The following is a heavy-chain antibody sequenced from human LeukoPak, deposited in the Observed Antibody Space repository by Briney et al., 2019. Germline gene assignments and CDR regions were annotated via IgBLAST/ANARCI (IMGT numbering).Heavy chain of an antibody. J-gene: IGHJ4*02. CDR2: IYTSGGT. CDR3: ASQNYDILTGYYRPFDY. CDR1: GGSISSGSYY. D-gene: IGHD3-9*01. V-gene: IGHV4-61*02. Sequence: SETLSLTCTVSGGSISSGSYYWSWIRQPAGKGLEWIGRIYTSGGTNYNPSLKSRVTISVDTFRNQFSLKLSSVTAADTAVYYCASQNYDILTGYYRPFDYWGQGTLVTVSS.